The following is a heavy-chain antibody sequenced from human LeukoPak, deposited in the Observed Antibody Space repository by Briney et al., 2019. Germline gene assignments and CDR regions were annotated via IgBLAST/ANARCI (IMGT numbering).Heavy chain of an antibody. Sequence: GGSLRLSCAASGFTFSNAWMSWVRQAPGKGLEWVGRIESKTDGGTTDYAAPVKGRFTISRDDSKNTLYLQMNSLKTEDTAVYYCTRIIKSGSFDYWGQGTLVTVSS. CDR3: TRIIKSGSFDY. V-gene: IGHV3-15*04. CDR2: IESKTDGGTT. D-gene: IGHD1-26*01. J-gene: IGHJ4*02. CDR1: GFTFSNAW.